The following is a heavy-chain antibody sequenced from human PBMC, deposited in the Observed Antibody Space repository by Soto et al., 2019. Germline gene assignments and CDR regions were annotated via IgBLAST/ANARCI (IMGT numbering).Heavy chain of an antibody. CDR1: GFTFSSYW. D-gene: IGHD3-22*01. CDR3: ANFMIVVAPFDY. J-gene: IGHJ4*02. V-gene: IGHV3-74*01. CDR2: INSDGSST. Sequence: GGSLRLSCAASGFTFSSYWMHWVRQAPGKGLVWVSRINSDGSSTSYADSVKGRFTISRDNAKNTLYLQMNSLRAEDTAVYYCANFMIVVAPFDYWCQGTLVIVSS.